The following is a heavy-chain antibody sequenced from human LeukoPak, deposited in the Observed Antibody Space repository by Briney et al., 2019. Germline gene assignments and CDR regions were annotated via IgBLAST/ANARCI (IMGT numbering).Heavy chain of an antibody. J-gene: IGHJ4*02. D-gene: IGHD5-18*01. Sequence: GASVKVSCKASGYTFTSYYMHWVRQAPGQGLEWMVIINPSGGRTSYAQKFQGRVTMTRDMSTSTVYMELSSLRSGDTAVYYCARVGGYSYGALQNHFDYWGQGTLVTVSS. CDR1: GYTFTSYY. CDR2: INPSGGRT. CDR3: ARVGGYSYGALQNHFDY. V-gene: IGHV1-46*01.